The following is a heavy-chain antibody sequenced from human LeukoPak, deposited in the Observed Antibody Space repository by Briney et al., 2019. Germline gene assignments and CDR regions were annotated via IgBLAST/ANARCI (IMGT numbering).Heavy chain of an antibody. V-gene: IGHV3-21*01. CDR3: ARAGSEGSSWYCYFDY. CDR1: GFTFSSYS. CDR2: ISSSTRHI. Sequence: PGGSLRLSCAASGFTFSSYSMNWVRQAPGKGLEWVSSISSSTRHIYYADSVKGRFTISRDNAENSLYLQMNSLRAEDTAVYYCARAGSEGSSWYCYFDYWGQGNLVTVSS. J-gene: IGHJ4*02. D-gene: IGHD6-13*01.